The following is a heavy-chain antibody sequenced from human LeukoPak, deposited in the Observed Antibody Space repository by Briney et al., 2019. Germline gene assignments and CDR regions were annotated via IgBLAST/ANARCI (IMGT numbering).Heavy chain of an antibody. J-gene: IGHJ4*02. CDR3: AKVKWKLIGYFDY. D-gene: IGHD1-20*01. V-gene: IGHV3-23*01. Sequence: GGSLRLSCAASGFTFTSYAMSWVRQAPGKGLEWVSVLTGDGNTYYADSVKGRFTNSRDDSKNTLFLQMNSLRAEDTAVYFCAKVKWKLIGYFDYWGQGTLVAVSS. CDR2: LTGDGNT. CDR1: GFTFTSYA.